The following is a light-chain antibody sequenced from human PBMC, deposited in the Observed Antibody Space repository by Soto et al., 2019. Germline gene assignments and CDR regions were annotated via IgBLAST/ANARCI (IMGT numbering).Light chain of an antibody. J-gene: IGKJ2*01. Sequence: EIVLTQSPGTLSLSPGERATLSCRASQSVGSTYLAWYQRKAGQAPRLLIFAASIRATGVPDRFSGSGSGTDFTLTISRLEPEDFALYYCQQYGNTPPTSGQGTKLEIK. CDR3: QQYGNTPPT. CDR1: QSVGSTY. CDR2: AAS. V-gene: IGKV3-20*01.